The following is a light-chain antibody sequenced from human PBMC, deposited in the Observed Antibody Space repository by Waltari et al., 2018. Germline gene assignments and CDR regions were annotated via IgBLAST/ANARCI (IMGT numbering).Light chain of an antibody. CDR2: LNSDGSH. Sequence: QPVLTQPPSASGSLGASVKLTSSLSGEYAVYDIAGHPVHPQKGPRYLLRLNSDGSHIKGDGIPDRFSGSTSGAERYLTISRLQSEDEAVYYCQTWGTAMHVFGGGTKLTVL. CDR1: GEYAVYD. CDR3: QTWGTAMHV. J-gene: IGLJ3*02. V-gene: IGLV4-69*01.